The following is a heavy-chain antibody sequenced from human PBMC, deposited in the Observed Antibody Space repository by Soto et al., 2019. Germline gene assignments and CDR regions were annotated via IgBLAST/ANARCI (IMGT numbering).Heavy chain of an antibody. V-gene: IGHV4-34*01. Sequence: SETLSLTCAGYGGPLSGYYRSWFRLPPGKGLEWIGEINHSGSTNYNPSLKSRVTISVDTSKNQFSLKLSSVTAADTAVYYCARRWGVGGAFDIWGQGTMVT. D-gene: IGHD3-16*01. CDR1: GGPLSGYY. CDR3: ARRWGVGGAFDI. J-gene: IGHJ3*02. CDR2: INHSGST.